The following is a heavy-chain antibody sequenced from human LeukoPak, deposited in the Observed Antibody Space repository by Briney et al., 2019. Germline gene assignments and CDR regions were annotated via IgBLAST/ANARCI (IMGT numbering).Heavy chain of an antibody. D-gene: IGHD3-16*01. J-gene: IGHJ6*02. CDR3: ARVRGGRSWYYYGMDV. V-gene: IGHV3-30-3*01. CDR2: ISYDGDNE. Sequence: GSLRLSCAASGFTFSSYAMNWVRQAPGKGLEWVAVISYDGDNEYYADSVKGQFTISRDNSKDRLYLQMNSLRPEDTAMYYCARVRGGRSWYYYGMDVWGRGTTVTVSS. CDR1: GFTFSSYA.